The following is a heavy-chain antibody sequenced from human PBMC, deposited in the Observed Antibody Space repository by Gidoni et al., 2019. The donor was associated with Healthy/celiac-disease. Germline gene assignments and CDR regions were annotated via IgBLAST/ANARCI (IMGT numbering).Heavy chain of an antibody. V-gene: IGHV3-30-3*01. Sequence: VAVISYDGSNKYYADSVKGRFTISRDNSKNTLYLQMNSLRAEDTAVYYCARERDSSWYDSLTRMGSTYYYYGMDVWGQGTTVTVSS. CDR3: ARERDSSWYDSLTRMGSTYYYYGMDV. J-gene: IGHJ6*02. D-gene: IGHD6-13*01. CDR2: ISYDGSNK.